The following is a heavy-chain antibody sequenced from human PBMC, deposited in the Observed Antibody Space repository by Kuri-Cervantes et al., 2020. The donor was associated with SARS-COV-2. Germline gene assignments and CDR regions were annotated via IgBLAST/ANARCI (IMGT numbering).Heavy chain of an antibody. D-gene: IGHD3-22*01. J-gene: IGHJ6*03. V-gene: IGHV4-59*01. CDR1: GLSISGYY. CDR2: FHYRGNP. CDR3: ARDYYGSSGYGYYYYMDV. Sequence: SETLSLTCTVSGLSISGYYWSWIRQPPGKGLEWIGYFHYRGNPKYNPSLKSRVTISLDSSKNQFSLKLTSVTAADTAVYYCARDYYGSSGYGYYYYMDVWGKGTTVTVSS.